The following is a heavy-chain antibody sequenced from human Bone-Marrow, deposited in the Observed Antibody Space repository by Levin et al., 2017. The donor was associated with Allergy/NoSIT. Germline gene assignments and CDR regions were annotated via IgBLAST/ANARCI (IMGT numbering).Heavy chain of an antibody. Sequence: LSLTCAASGFNFRSYWMHWVRPAPGKGLVWVSRINSDGSSTIYADSVEGRFTISRDNAKNTLYLQMHSLRVEDTAVYYCVRPYYDSSGYYTGYWGQGILVTVSS. D-gene: IGHD3-22*01. CDR3: VRPYYDSSGYYTGY. J-gene: IGHJ4*02. CDR1: GFNFRSYW. V-gene: IGHV3-74*01. CDR2: INSDGSST.